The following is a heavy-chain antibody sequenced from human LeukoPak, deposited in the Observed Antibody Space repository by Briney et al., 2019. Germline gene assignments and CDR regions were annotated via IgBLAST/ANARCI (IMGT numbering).Heavy chain of an antibody. CDR1: GGSISSGSYY. CDR3: ARHGRLSGSYFFLP. J-gene: IGHJ3*01. CDR2: IHISGSI. D-gene: IGHD1-26*01. V-gene: IGHV4-61*02. Sequence: SQTLSLTCTVSGGSISSGSYYWSWIRQPAGKGLEWIGRIHISGSINYNPSLKSRVTISVDTSKNQFSLKLSSVTAADTAVYYCARHGRLSGSYFFLPWGQGTMVTVSS.